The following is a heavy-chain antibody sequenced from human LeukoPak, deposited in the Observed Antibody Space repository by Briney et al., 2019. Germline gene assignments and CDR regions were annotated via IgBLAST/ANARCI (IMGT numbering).Heavy chain of an antibody. CDR2: ISWNSGSI. CDR3: AKDISYDILTGYPDY. D-gene: IGHD3-9*01. Sequence: GGSLRLSCAASGFTFDDYAMHWVRQAPGKGLEWASGISWNSGSIGYADSVKGRFTISRDNAKNSLYLQMNSLRAEDTALYYCAKDISYDILTGYPDYWGQGTLVTVSS. V-gene: IGHV3-9*01. CDR1: GFTFDDYA. J-gene: IGHJ4*02.